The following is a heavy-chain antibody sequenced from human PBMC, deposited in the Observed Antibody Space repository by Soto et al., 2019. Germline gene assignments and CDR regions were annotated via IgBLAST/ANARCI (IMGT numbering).Heavy chain of an antibody. CDR3: ARDRGYQLRSPYCYYGMDV. CDR1: GYTFTSYY. V-gene: IGHV1-46*01. Sequence: QVQLVQSGAEVKKPGASVKVSCKASGYTFTSYYMHWVRQSPGQGLEWMGIITPSGGSTSYAQKYRCRVTMTRETATSTASMERSSLGSEDTAVYCCARDRGYQLRSPYCYYGMDVWGQGTTVTVSS. D-gene: IGHD2-2*01. CDR2: ITPSGGST. J-gene: IGHJ6*02.